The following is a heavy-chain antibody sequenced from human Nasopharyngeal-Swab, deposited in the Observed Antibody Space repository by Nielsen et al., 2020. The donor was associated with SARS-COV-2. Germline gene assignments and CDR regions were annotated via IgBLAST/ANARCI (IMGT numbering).Heavy chain of an antibody. V-gene: IGHV3-21*01. J-gene: IGHJ6*02. CDR1: GFTFNNYN. Sequence: GGSLRLSCAASGFTFNNYNFNWVRQAPGNGLEWVSSISSSSSYIYYADSGKGRFTISRDNAKTSLYLQMNSLRAEDTAVYYCARDGLDYDFWSAYFMDVWGQGTTVTVSS. CDR2: ISSSSSYI. D-gene: IGHD3-3*01. CDR3: ARDGLDYDFWSAYFMDV.